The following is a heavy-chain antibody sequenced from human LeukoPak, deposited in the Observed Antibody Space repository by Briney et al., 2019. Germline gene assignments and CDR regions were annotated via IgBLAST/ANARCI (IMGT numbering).Heavy chain of an antibody. J-gene: IGHJ5*02. CDR1: GGSISSHY. V-gene: IGHV4-59*11. Sequence: SETLSLTCTVSGGSISSHYWSWVRQPPGKGVEWMGYIYYSASTNYSPSLQSPIPISVDTSKIHFSLKLSSVTAADTAVYSCAREVTIFGVFTNWFDPWGQGTLVTVSS. CDR2: IYYSAST. D-gene: IGHD3-3*01. CDR3: AREVTIFGVFTNWFDP.